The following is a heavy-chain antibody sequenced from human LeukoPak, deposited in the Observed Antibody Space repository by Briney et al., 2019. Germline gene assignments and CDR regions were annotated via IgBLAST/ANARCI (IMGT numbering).Heavy chain of an antibody. CDR1: GGSLSSTTYY. CDR2: VYYSGST. D-gene: IGHD2-15*01. Sequence: SETLSLICSVSGGSLSSTTYYWGWIRQPPGKGLEWIGSVYYSGSTSDNPSLKSRVTIFVDTSKNQFSLKLISVTAADTSVYYCARHWAHSGGGIYHLESWAQGPLVTVSS. V-gene: IGHV4-39*01. J-gene: IGHJ4*02. CDR3: ARHWAHSGGGIYHLES.